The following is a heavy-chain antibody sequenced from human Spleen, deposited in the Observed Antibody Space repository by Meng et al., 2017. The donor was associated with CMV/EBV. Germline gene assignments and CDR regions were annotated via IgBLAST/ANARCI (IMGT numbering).Heavy chain of an antibody. CDR2: ISSSSSTI. Sequence: GESLKISCAASGFTFSSYSMNWVRQAPGKGLEWVSYISSSSSTIYYADSVKGRFTISRDNAKNSLYLQMNSLRAEDTAVYYCARGKDFYYYYGMDVWGQGTTVTVSS. CDR3: ARGKDFYYYYGMDV. V-gene: IGHV3-48*04. D-gene: IGHD3-3*01. CDR1: GFTFSSYS. J-gene: IGHJ6*02.